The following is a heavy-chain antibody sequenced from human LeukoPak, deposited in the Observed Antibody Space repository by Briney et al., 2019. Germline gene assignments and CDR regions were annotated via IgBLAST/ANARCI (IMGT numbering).Heavy chain of an antibody. CDR1: GFTFSSYG. CDR2: IRYDGSNK. Sequence: GGSLRLSCAASGFTFSSYGMHWVRQAPGKGLEWEAFIRYDGSNKYYADSVKGRFTISRDNSKNTLYLQMNSLRAEDTAVYYCAKDRMLYGDYANYFDYWGQGTLVTVSS. J-gene: IGHJ4*02. CDR3: AKDRMLYGDYANYFDY. V-gene: IGHV3-30*02. D-gene: IGHD4-17*01.